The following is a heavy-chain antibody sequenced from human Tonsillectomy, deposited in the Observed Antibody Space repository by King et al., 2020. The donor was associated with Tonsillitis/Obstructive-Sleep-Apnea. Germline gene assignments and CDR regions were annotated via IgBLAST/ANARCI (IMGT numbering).Heavy chain of an antibody. J-gene: IGHJ5*02. D-gene: IGHD1-26*01. V-gene: IGHV3-7*03. CDR3: AIDFRWAFDP. Sequence: EVQLVESGGGLVQPGGSLRLSCACSGFTFSNNWMSWVRQAPGKGLEWVANIKQDGSEKYYVDSVKGRFTISRDNAKNSLYLQLNSLSAADTAVYYCAIDFRWAFDPWGQGTLVIVSS. CDR2: IKQDGSEK. CDR1: GFTFSNNW.